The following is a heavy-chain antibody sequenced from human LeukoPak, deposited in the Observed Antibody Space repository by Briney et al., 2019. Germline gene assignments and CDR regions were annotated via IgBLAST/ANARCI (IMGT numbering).Heavy chain of an antibody. CDR3: AREGEWELEALDY. J-gene: IGHJ4*02. D-gene: IGHD1-26*01. CDR2: IKTDGSII. CDR1: GFTFSTYW. Sequence: GGSLRLSCAASGFTFSTYWMHWVRQAPGKGLVWISRIKTDGSIISYADSVRDRFTISRDNAKNSLYLQMNSLRAEDTAVYYCAREGEWELEALDYWGQGTLVTVSS. V-gene: IGHV3-74*01.